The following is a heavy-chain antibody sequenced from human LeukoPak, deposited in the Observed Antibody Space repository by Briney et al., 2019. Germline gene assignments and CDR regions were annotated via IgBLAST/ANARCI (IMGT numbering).Heavy chain of an antibody. D-gene: IGHD6-6*01. V-gene: IGHV3-7*01. CDR1: GFTFSSYW. CDR2: IKQDGSEK. Sequence: PGGSLRLSCAASGFTFSSYWMSWVRQAPGKGLEWVANIKQDGSEKYYVDSVKGRFTISRDNAKNSLYLQMNSLRAEDTAVYYCARADSGVAARLVDYWGQGTLVTVSS. CDR3: ARADSGVAARLVDY. J-gene: IGHJ4*02.